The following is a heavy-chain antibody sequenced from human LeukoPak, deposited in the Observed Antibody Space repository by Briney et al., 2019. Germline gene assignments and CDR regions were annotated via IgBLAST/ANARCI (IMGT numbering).Heavy chain of an antibody. CDR3: ARVKSGIAGFDP. J-gene: IGHJ5*02. CDR1: GGSISTYY. V-gene: IGHV4-59*08. CDR2: IHYSGST. Sequence: SETLSLTCTVSGGSISTYYWSWIRQPPGKGLEWIGYIHYSGSTNYNPSLKSRVTISVDTSKNQFSLKLSSVTAADTAVYYCARVKSGIAGFDPWGQGTLVTVSS. D-gene: IGHD6-13*01.